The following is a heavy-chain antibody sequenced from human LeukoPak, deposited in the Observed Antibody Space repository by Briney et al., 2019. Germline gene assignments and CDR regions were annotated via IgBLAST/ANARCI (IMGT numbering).Heavy chain of an antibody. V-gene: IGHV3-21*01. J-gene: IGHJ4*02. Sequence: GGSLRLSCAASGFTFSSYSMNWVRQAPGKGLEWVSSISSSSSYTYYADSVKGRFTISRDNAKNSLYLQMNSLRAEDTAVYYCARGATGPSYWGQGTLVTVSS. CDR3: ARGATGPSY. CDR1: GFTFSSYS. D-gene: IGHD5-24*01. CDR2: ISSSSSYT.